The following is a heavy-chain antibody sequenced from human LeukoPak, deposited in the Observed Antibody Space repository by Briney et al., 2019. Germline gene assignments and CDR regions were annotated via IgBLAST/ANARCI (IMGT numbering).Heavy chain of an antibody. V-gene: IGHV3-9*01. CDR1: GFTFDDYA. J-gene: IGHJ6*02. D-gene: IGHD2-2*01. CDR3: AKEDIVVVPAARNYYYGMDV. CDR2: ISWNSGSI. Sequence: PGGSLRLSCAASGFTFDDYAMHWVRQAPGKGLEWVSGISWNSGSIGYADSVKGRFTISRDNAKNSLYLQMNSLRAEDTALYYCAKEDIVVVPAARNYYYGMDVWGQGTTVTVSS.